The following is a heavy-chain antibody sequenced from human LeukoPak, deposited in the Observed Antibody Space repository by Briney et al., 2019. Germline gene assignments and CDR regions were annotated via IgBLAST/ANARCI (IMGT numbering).Heavy chain of an antibody. D-gene: IGHD2/OR15-2a*01. Sequence: RGGSLRLSCAGSGFVVTANYLAWARQAPGKGLEWVSTISIGGDTYYGDSVKGRSAISRDESTNTLSLHLDSLRVEDMGVYYCALLSGGTFDYWGQGTQVTVAS. CDR2: ISIGGDT. J-gene: IGHJ4*02. V-gene: IGHV3-53*01. CDR1: GFVVTANY. CDR3: ALLSGGTFDY.